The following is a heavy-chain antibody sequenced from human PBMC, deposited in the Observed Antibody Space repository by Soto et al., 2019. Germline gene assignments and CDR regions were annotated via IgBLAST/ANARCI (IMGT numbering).Heavy chain of an antibody. CDR1: GGSMSSFS. V-gene: IGHV4-59*13. J-gene: IGHJ6*02. CDR2: ISHSGRS. Sequence: SETLSLTCAVSGGSMSSFSWSWIRQPPGKGLEFIGSISHSGRSEYNPSLKNRIIISVDVSKNQFSLILKSMKVADTAVYYFARVAMEYYCDVWSGSTSYALDVWGQGTTVTVSS. D-gene: IGHD3-3*01. CDR3: ARVAMEYYCDVWSGSTSYALDV.